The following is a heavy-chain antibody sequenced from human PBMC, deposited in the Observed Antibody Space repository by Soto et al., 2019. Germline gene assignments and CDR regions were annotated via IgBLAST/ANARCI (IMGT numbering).Heavy chain of an antibody. CDR1: GFTVSSNY. CDR2: IYSGGST. V-gene: IGHV3-66*01. D-gene: IGHD3-10*01. J-gene: IGHJ4*02. Sequence: GGSLRLSCAASGFTVSSNYMSWVRQAPGKGLEWVSVIYSGGSTYYADSVKGRFTISRHNSKNTLYLQMNSLRAEDTAVYYCAREKPYGSGSYDYWGQGTLVTVSS. CDR3: AREKPYGSGSYDY.